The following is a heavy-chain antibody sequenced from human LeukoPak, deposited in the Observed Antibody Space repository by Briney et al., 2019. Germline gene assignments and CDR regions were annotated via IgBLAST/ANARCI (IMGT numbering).Heavy chain of an antibody. J-gene: IGHJ4*02. CDR1: GFTFSTYA. D-gene: IGHD5-12*01. Sequence: PGGSLRLSCAVSGFTFSTYAMSWVRQAPGKGLEWVSAISGSGYSTYYADSVKGRFTISRDNSKNTLYLQTNSLRAEDTAVYYCAKEAGYSGYDYPDYWGQGTLVTVSS. CDR2: ISGSGYST. V-gene: IGHV3-23*01. CDR3: AKEAGYSGYDYPDY.